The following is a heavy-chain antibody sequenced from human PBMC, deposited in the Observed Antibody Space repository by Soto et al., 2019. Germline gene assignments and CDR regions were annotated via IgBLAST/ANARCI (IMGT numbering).Heavy chain of an antibody. CDR1: GFTFSTCA. V-gene: IGHV3-23*01. Sequence: EVQLLESGGDLVQPGGSLRLACAASGFTFSTCAMSWVRQAPGKGLEWVSVISGTGDNTYYAGSVKGRFTISRDNSKNTLYLQMNSLRAEDTAIYYCAKGSSTSYYSGLDYWGQGSLVTVFS. CDR2: ISGTGDNT. D-gene: IGHD2-2*01. J-gene: IGHJ4*02. CDR3: AKGSSTSYYSGLDY.